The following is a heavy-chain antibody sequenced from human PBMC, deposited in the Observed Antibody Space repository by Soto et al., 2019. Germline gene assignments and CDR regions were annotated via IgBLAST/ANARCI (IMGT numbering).Heavy chain of an antibody. J-gene: IGHJ6*02. CDR3: ARLFIVVVPAAYTGMDV. D-gene: IGHD2-2*01. CDR2: IYYSGST. Sequence: SETLSLTCTVSGGSISSSSYYWGWIRQPPGKGLEWIGSIYYSGSTYYNPSLKSRVTISVDTSKNQFSLKLSSVTAADTAVYYCARLFIVVVPAAYTGMDVWGQGTTVTVSS. V-gene: IGHV4-39*01. CDR1: GGSISSSSYY.